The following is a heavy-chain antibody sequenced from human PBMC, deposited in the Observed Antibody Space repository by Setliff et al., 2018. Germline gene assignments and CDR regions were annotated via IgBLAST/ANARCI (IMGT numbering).Heavy chain of an antibody. V-gene: IGHV1-2*02. Sequence: ASVKVSCKASGYTFAGYYMHWVRQAPGQGLEWMGWINPNSGGANYAQKFQGRVTMTRDTSISTGYMELSRLRSDDTALYSCAASVGGAPYYYGLDVWGQGTTVTVSS. CDR1: GYTFAGYY. CDR3: AASVGGAPYYYGLDV. J-gene: IGHJ6*02. D-gene: IGHD2-15*01. CDR2: INPNSGGA.